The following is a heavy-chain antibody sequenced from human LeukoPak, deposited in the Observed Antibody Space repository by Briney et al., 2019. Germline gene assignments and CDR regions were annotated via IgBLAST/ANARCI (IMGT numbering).Heavy chain of an antibody. J-gene: IGHJ5*02. V-gene: IGHV3-74*01. D-gene: IGHD3-3*01. CDR3: ARAQEVLRFLEWLTDWFDP. CDR1: GFTFSSYW. Sequence: GGSLRLSCAASGFTFSSYWMAWFRQAPGKGLMWVSRIKGDGSRTCYADSVKGRFTISRDNAKNTLYLQMNSLRAEDTAVYYCARAQEVLRFLEWLTDWFDPWGQGTLVTVSS. CDR2: IKGDGSRT.